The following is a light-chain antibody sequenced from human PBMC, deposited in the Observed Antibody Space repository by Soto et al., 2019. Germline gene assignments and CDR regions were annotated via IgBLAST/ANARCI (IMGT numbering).Light chain of an antibody. CDR2: EDT. Sequence: QSALTQPASVSGSPGQSITISCTGSGNYIESYNLISWYQQHPGKAPKLIIYEDTQRPSGVSHRFSASESGNTASLTISGLQAGDEADCYCCSYVGDTTLVFGGGTKLTVL. CDR3: CSYVGDTTLV. J-gene: IGLJ2*01. V-gene: IGLV2-23*01. CDR1: GNYIESYNL.